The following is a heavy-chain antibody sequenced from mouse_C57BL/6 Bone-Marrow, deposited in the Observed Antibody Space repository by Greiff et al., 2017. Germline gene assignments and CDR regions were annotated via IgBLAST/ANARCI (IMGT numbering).Heavy chain of an antibody. Sequence: VQLQQSGPELVKPGASVKISCKASGYTFTDYYMNWVKQSHGKSLEWIGDINPNNGGTSYNQKFKGKATLTVDKSSSTAYMELRSLTSEDSAVYYCARSGITTVVAHFDDWGQGTTLTVSS. CDR3: ARSGITTVVAHFDD. CDR2: INPNNGGT. CDR1: GYTFTDYY. V-gene: IGHV1-26*01. D-gene: IGHD1-1*01. J-gene: IGHJ2*01.